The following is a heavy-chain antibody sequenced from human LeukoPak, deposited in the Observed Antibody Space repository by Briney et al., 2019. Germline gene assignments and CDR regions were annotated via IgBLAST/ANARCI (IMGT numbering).Heavy chain of an antibody. Sequence: GGSLRLSCAASGFTFSDYSMNWVRQTPRKGLEWVSCISGSGSYIYYADSVKGRFTISRDNAKNSLYLQMNSLRAEDTAVYYCAELGITMIGGVWGKGTTVTISS. V-gene: IGHV3-21*01. D-gene: IGHD3-10*02. CDR3: AELGITMIGGV. CDR1: GFTFSDYS. J-gene: IGHJ6*04. CDR2: ISGSGSYI.